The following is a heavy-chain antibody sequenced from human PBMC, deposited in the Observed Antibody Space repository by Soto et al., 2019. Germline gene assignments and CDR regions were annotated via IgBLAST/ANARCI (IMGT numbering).Heavy chain of an antibody. CDR1: GFTFSTYA. D-gene: IGHD2-15*01. CDR3: AKAGGYCSGGACYPNWFDP. Sequence: GGSLRLSCAASGFTFSTYAMSWVRLAPGKGLEWVSGISVGGGSTYYADSVKGRFTVSRDNSKNTLFLQMNSLRAEDTAVYYCAKAGGYCSGGACYPNWFDPWGQGTLVTVSS. J-gene: IGHJ5*02. V-gene: IGHV3-23*01. CDR2: ISVGGGST.